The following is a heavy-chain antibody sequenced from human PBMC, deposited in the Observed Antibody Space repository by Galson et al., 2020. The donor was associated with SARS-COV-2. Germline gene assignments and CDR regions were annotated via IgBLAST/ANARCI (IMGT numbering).Heavy chain of an antibody. Sequence: GGSLRLSCAASGFTFGSFWMGWVRQAPGKGLEWVANVNPEGSEGYYADSVKGRLTISRDNARNSLYLQMNSLRVDDTAVYYCATWGTTWSLDVWGQGTTVTVSS. CDR1: GFTFGSFW. J-gene: IGHJ6*02. V-gene: IGHV3-7*01. CDR2: VNPEGSEG. CDR3: ATWGTTWSLDV. D-gene: IGHD3-16*01.